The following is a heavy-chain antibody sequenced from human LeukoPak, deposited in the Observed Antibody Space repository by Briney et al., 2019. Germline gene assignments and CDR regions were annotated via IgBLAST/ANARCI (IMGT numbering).Heavy chain of an antibody. V-gene: IGHV4-59*01. CDR2: IYYSGST. D-gene: IGHD2-15*01. Sequence: SETLSLTCTVSGGSISSYYWSWIRQPPGKGLEWTGYIYYSGSTNYNPSLKSRVTISVDTSKNQFSLKLSSVTAADTAVYYCARDYCSGGSCYFDNNWFDPWGQGTLVTVSS. CDR1: GGSISSYY. CDR3: ARDYCSGGSCYFDNNWFDP. J-gene: IGHJ5*02.